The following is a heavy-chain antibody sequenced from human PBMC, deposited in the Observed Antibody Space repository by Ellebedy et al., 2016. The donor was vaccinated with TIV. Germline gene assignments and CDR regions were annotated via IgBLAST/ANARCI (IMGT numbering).Heavy chain of an antibody. V-gene: IGHV3-23*01. CDR2: ISGSGGST. J-gene: IGHJ4*02. CDR3: AKDHSYGYFDY. D-gene: IGHD5-18*01. CDR1: GFTFSSYA. Sequence: GESLKISXAASGFTFSSYAMSWVRQAPGKGLEWVSAISGSGGSTYYADSVKGRFTISRDNSKNTLYLQMNSLRAEDTAVYYCAKDHSYGYFDYWGQGTLVTVSS.